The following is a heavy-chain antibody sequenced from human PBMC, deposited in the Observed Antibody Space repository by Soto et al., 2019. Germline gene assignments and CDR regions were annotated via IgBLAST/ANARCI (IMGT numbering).Heavy chain of an antibody. J-gene: IGHJ3*02. CDR3: AREEAGAFDI. V-gene: IGHV4-31*03. CDR1: GVSMSSGGYY. D-gene: IGHD3-10*01. Sequence: QVQLQESGPGLVKPSQTLSLTCTVSGVSMSSGGYYWTWIRQHPGKGLEWIGYTYYSWSTYYNPSLKSRLTISVDTSKNQFSLRLSSVTAADTAVYYCAREEAGAFDIWGQGSMVTVSS. CDR2: TYYSWST.